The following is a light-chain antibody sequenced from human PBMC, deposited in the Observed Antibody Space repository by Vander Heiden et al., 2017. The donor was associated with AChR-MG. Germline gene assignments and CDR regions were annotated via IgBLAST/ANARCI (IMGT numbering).Light chain of an antibody. CDR1: QSISSW. CDR2: KAS. CDR3: QQYNSYSRT. Sequence: DIQMTQSPSTLSASVGDRGTITCRASQSISSWLAWYQQKPGKAPKLLIYKASSLESGVPSRFSGSGSGTEFTLTISSLQPDDFATYYCQQYNSYSRTFGQRTKVEIK. V-gene: IGKV1-5*03. J-gene: IGKJ1*01.